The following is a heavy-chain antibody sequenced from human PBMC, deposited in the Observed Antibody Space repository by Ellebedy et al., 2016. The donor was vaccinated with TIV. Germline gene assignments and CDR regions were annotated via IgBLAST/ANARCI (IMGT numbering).Heavy chain of an antibody. CDR2: ISGSGGST. J-gene: IGHJ4*02. CDR1: GFTFSNYA. Sequence: GESLKISCAASGFTFSNYALSWVRQAPGKGLDWVSAISGSGGSTYYADSVKGRFTISRDNSKNTLYLQMHSLRAEDTAVNYCAKDISPDHYFDYWGQGTLVTVSS. V-gene: IGHV3-23*01. CDR3: AKDISPDHYFDY.